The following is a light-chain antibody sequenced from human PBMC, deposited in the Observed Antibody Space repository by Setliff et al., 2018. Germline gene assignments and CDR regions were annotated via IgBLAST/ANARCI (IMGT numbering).Light chain of an antibody. J-gene: IGLJ1*01. CDR2: EVS. CDR3: SSYTSLSTRV. CDR1: SGDVGDYKY. Sequence: QSALTQPASVSGSPGQSITISCTGTSGDVGDYKYVSWYQQLPGKAPKLIIFEVSNRPSGIPNRFSGSKSGNTASLSISGLQAEDEADYYCSSYTSLSTRVFGTGTKVTVL. V-gene: IGLV2-14*01.